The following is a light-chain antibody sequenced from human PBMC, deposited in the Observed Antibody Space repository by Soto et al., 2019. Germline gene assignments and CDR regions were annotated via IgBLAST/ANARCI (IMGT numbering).Light chain of an antibody. V-gene: IGKV1-39*01. CDR1: QSISSY. CDR3: QQSYSTLALT. J-gene: IGKJ4*01. CDR2: AAC. Sequence: DIQMTQSQSSLSASVGDRVTITCRASQSISSYFNWYQQKLGKAPKLLIYAACSLQSGVPSRFSGSGSGTDFTLTISSLQPEDVATYYCQQSYSTLALTFGGGTKVEIK.